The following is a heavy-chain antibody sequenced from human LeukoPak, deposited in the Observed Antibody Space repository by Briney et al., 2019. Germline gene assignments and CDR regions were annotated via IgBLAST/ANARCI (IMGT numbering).Heavy chain of an antibody. CDR3: ALAYYFDISGYDY. CDR1: GGSISTYY. CDR2: IYYTGST. D-gene: IGHD3-22*01. Sequence: PSETLSLTCTVSGGSISTYYWNWIRQPPGKGLEWIGSIYYTGSTNYNPSLKSRVTISVDKSKNQFSLKLSSVTAADTAVYYCALAYYFDISGYDYWGQGALVTVSS. J-gene: IGHJ4*02. V-gene: IGHV4-59*01.